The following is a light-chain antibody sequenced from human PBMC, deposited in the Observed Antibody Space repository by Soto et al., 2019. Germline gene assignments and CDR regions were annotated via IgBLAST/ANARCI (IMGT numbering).Light chain of an antibody. CDR2: GAS. J-gene: IGKJ2*01. CDR3: QQYQNWPPMYA. V-gene: IGKV3-15*01. CDR1: QSVNSSY. Sequence: EIVLTQSPGTLSLSPGERATLSCRASQSVNSSYLAWYQQKPGQAPRLLIYGASSRATDVPARFSGSGSGTEFTLTISSLQSEDFAVYFCQQYQNWPPMYAFGQGTKLEI.